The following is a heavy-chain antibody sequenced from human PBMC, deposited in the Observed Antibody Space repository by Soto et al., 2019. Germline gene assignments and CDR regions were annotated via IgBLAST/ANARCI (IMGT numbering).Heavy chain of an antibody. Sequence: EEQLLQSGGGLAQPGGSLRVSCKASGFTFSSYAMTWVRQAPGKGLVWVSAISGRGGSTYYADSVKGRFTISRDNSKNTLYLQMNSLRAEDTAVYYCAKGFYYGMDVWGQGTTVTVSS. J-gene: IGHJ6*02. CDR2: ISGRGGST. CDR1: GFTFSSYA. V-gene: IGHV3-23*01. CDR3: AKGFYYGMDV.